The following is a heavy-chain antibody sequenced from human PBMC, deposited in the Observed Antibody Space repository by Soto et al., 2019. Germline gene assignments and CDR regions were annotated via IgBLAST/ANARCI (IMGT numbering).Heavy chain of an antibody. D-gene: IGHD4-17*01. CDR1: GFTFSSYA. V-gene: IGHV3-23*01. Sequence: GGSLRLSCAASGFTFSSYAMSWVRQAPGKGLEWVSAISGSGGSTYYADSVKGRFTISRDNSKNTLYLQMNSLRAEDTAVYYCAKDRLSYDYGDNFDYWGQGTLVTVSS. CDR3: AKDRLSYDYGDNFDY. CDR2: ISGSGGST. J-gene: IGHJ4*02.